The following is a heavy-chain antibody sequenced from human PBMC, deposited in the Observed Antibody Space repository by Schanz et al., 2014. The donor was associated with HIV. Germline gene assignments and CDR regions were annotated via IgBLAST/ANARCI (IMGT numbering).Heavy chain of an antibody. CDR2: ISYDGSNK. Sequence: QVQLVESGGGVVQPGRSLRLSCAASGFTFTTYGMHWVRQTPGKGLEWVAVISYDGSNKYFADSVKGRFTISRDNSKNTLYLQMNSLRAEDTAVYYCAKDRRGGYQFLYGLDVWGQGTTVTVSS. CDR3: AKDRRGGYQFLYGLDV. D-gene: IGHD2-2*01. CDR1: GFTFTTYG. V-gene: IGHV3-30*18. J-gene: IGHJ6*02.